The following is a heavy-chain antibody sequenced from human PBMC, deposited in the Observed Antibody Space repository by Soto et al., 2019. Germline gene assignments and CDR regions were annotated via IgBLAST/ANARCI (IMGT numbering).Heavy chain of an antibody. CDR3: AKNRRMIVAVIDAFDN. V-gene: IGHV3-30*18. D-gene: IGHD3-22*01. J-gene: IGHJ3*02. CDR1: GFVFSDFG. Sequence: QVQLVESGGGVVQPGRSLRLSCVGSGFVFSDFGMNRVHQAPGKGLEWVAVISFDGKKKYYADSVKGRFSISRDNSKNTVSLQINSLGAEDTAVYYCAKNRRMIVAVIDAFDNWGQGTMVTVSS. CDR2: ISFDGKKK.